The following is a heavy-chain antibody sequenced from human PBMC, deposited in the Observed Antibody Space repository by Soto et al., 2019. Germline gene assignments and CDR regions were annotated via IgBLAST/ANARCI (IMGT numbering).Heavy chain of an antibody. Sequence: EVLLLESGGGLVQPGGSLRLSCAASGFTFSSYAMSWVRQAPGKGLEWVSAISGSGGSTYYADSVKGRFTISRDNSKNTLYLQMNSLRAEDTAVYYCAKAGDIVVVVAAIRFDYWGQGTLVTVSS. J-gene: IGHJ4*02. D-gene: IGHD2-15*01. CDR2: ISGSGGST. CDR1: GFTFSSYA. CDR3: AKAGDIVVVVAAIRFDY. V-gene: IGHV3-23*01.